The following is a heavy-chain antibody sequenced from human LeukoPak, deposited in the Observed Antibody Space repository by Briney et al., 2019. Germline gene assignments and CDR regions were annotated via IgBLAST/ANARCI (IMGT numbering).Heavy chain of an antibody. CDR3: ARGAMGNYYMDV. Sequence: GGSLRLSCAASGFILSNYRMNWVRQAPGKGLEWVSYISSSGNSREYADSVKGRFTISRDNAKNTLYLQVNSLGAEDTAVYYCARGAMGNYYMDVWGKGTTVTVSS. D-gene: IGHD5-24*01. CDR1: GFILSNYR. V-gene: IGHV3-48*04. J-gene: IGHJ6*03. CDR2: ISSSGNSR.